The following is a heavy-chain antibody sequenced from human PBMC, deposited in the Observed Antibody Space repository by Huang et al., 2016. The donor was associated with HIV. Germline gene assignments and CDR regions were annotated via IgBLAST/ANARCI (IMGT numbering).Heavy chain of an antibody. CDR3: AKESRWYSDLDN. CDR1: GFTFNTFG. D-gene: IGHD2-15*01. CDR2: ISYDGSNG. Sequence: QVQLVQSGGGVVQPGRSLRLSCVASGFTFNTFGMHWVRQATGKGLECVEVISYDGSNGSYSESVKGRFTISRDNPMDTLYLQMNSLRPDDTAVYYCAKESRWYSDLDNWGQGTLVTVSS. J-gene: IGHJ4*02. V-gene: IGHV3-30*18.